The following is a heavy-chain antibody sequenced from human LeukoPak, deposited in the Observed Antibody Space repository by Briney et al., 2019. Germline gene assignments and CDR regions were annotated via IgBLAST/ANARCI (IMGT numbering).Heavy chain of an antibody. CDR3: ARAVRRRDGYNDFDY. V-gene: IGHV1-69*06. CDR1: GGIFSSYA. Sequence: SVKVSCKASGGIFSSYAISWVRQAPGQGLEWMGRIIPIFGTANCAQKFQGRVTITADKSTSTAYMDLSSLRSEDTAVYYCARAVRRRDGYNDFDYWGQGTLVTVSS. J-gene: IGHJ4*02. CDR2: IIPIFGTA. D-gene: IGHD5-24*01.